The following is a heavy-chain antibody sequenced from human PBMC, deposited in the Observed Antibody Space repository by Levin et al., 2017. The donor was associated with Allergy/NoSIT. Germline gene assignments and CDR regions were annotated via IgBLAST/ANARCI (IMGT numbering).Heavy chain of an antibody. CDR2: IYYSGST. CDR3: AGGLGEMATTPKPLAWFDP. D-gene: IGHD5-24*01. CDR1: GGSISSSSYY. J-gene: IGHJ5*02. V-gene: IGHV4-39*07. Sequence: SETLSLTCTVSGGSISSSSYYWGWIRQPPGKGLEWIGSIYYSGSTYYNPSLKSRVTISVDTSKNQFSLKLSSVTAADTAVYYCAGGLGEMATTPKPLAWFDPWGQGTLVTVSS.